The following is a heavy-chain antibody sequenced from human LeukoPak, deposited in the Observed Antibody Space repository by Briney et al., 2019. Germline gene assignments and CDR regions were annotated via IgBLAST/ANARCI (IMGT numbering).Heavy chain of an antibody. D-gene: IGHD2-21*01. CDR3: VAVRSLNWFDP. Sequence: PSQTLSLPCTVSGGSISSGGYYWSWIRQHPGKGLEWIGYIYYSGSTYYNPSPKSRVTISVDTSKNQFSLKLSSVTAADTAVYYCVAVRSLNWFDPWGQGTLVTVSS. V-gene: IGHV4-31*03. CDR1: GGSISSGGYY. CDR2: IYYSGST. J-gene: IGHJ5*02.